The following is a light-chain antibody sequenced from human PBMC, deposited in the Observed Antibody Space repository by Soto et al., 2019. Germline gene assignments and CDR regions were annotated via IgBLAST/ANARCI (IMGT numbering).Light chain of an antibody. CDR2: DAA. V-gene: IGKV1-39*01. Sequence: DIQMTQSPYSLSAAVGDRVTIAYRASQNINTYLNWYQQKPGKAPKLLMFDAASLQSGVPSRFSGSGSETEFTLTISSLQSEDFAVYYCQQCNWPLTFGGGTKVDIK. CDR3: QQCNWPLT. J-gene: IGKJ4*01. CDR1: QNINTY.